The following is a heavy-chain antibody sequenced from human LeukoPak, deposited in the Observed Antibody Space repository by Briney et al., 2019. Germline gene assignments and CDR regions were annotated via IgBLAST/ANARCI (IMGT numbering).Heavy chain of an antibody. J-gene: IGHJ4*02. CDR3: ARGNGYCSSTSCYLDY. Sequence: GGSLRLSCAASGFIFSDYYMSWIRQAPGKGLEWVSYISSTGNTIYYADSVKGRFTISRDNAKNSLYLQMNSLRAEDTAVYYCARGNGYCSSTSCYLDYWGQGTLVTVSS. D-gene: IGHD2-2*03. CDR2: ISSTGNTI. CDR1: GFIFSDYY. V-gene: IGHV3-11*04.